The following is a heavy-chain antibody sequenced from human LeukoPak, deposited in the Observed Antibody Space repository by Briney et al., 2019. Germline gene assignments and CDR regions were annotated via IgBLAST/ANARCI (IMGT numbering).Heavy chain of an antibody. CDR2: IYYSGST. V-gene: IGHV4-59*01. CDR1: GGSISSYN. J-gene: IGHJ4*02. D-gene: IGHD5-18*01. Sequence: SETLSLTCTVSGGSISSYNWSWIRQPPGKGLEWIGYIYYSGSTNYNPSLKSRVTISVDTSKNQFSLKLSSVTAADTAVYYCAREEDTAMVRWGQGTLVTVSS. CDR3: AREEDTAMVR.